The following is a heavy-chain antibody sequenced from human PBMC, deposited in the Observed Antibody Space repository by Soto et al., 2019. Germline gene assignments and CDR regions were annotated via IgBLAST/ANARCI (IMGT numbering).Heavy chain of an antibody. D-gene: IGHD3-9*01. CDR2: ISGSGGST. CDR3: AKGQLRYFDWFPQNDAFYI. CDR1: GFTFSSYA. J-gene: IGHJ3*02. Sequence: GGSLRLSCAASGFTFSSYAMSCVRQAPGKGLEWVSAISGSGGSTYYADSVKGRFTISRDNSKNTLYLQMNSLRAEDTAVYYSAKGQLRYFDWFPQNDAFYICGQGTMVTVSS. V-gene: IGHV3-23*01.